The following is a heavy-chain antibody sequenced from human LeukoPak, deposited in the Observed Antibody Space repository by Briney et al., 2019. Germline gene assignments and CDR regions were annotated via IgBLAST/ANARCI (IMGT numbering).Heavy chain of an antibody. Sequence: GASVKVSCKASGYTFSSYGMSWVRQAPGQSLEWMGWISAYNGNTNYAQKFQDRVTMTTDTSTSTAYMELRSLRSDDTAVYYCARARPAMIVVGPFDYWGQGTLVTVSS. D-gene: IGHD3-22*01. V-gene: IGHV1-18*01. CDR1: GYTFSSYG. CDR2: ISAYNGNT. J-gene: IGHJ4*02. CDR3: ARARPAMIVVGPFDY.